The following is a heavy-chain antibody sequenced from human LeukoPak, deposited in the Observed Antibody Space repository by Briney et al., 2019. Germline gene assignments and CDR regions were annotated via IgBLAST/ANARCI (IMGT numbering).Heavy chain of an antibody. J-gene: IGHJ3*02. CDR3: ARDRGDYVWGSYRFDAFDI. CDR2: ISTSSSYI. CDR1: GFTFSSYS. V-gene: IGHV3-21*01. Sequence: PGGSLRLSCAASGFTFSSYSMNWVRQAPGKGLEWVSSISTSSSYIYYADSVKGRFTISRDNAKNSLYLQMNSLRAEDTAVYYCARDRGDYVWGSYRFDAFDIWGQGTMVTVSS. D-gene: IGHD3-16*02.